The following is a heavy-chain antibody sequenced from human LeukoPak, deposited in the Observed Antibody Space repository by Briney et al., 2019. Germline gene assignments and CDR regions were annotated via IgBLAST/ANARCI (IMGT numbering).Heavy chain of an antibody. CDR3: ARDKYYYGSGSYVHFDY. J-gene: IGHJ4*02. Sequence: SGTLSLTCAVSGGSISSSNYWSWVRQPPGKGLEWIGEINHSGTTNYNPSLKSRVTMSVDTSKNQFSLKLSSVTAADTAVYYCARDKYYYGSGSYVHFDYWGQGTLVTVSS. D-gene: IGHD3-10*01. V-gene: IGHV4-4*02. CDR1: GGSISSSNY. CDR2: INHSGTT.